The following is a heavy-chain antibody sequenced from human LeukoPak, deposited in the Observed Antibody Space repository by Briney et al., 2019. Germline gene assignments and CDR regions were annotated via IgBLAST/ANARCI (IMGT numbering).Heavy chain of an antibody. CDR1: GFTFSSYA. CDR2: ISYDGSNK. CDR3: AKLLPGGGP. J-gene: IGHJ5*02. D-gene: IGHD3-10*01. Sequence: GGSLRLSCAASGFTFSSYAMHWVRQAPGKGLEWVAVISYDGSNKYYADSVKGRFTISRDNSKNTLYLQMNSLRAEDTAVYYCAKLLPGGGPWGQGTLVTVSS. V-gene: IGHV3-30-3*02.